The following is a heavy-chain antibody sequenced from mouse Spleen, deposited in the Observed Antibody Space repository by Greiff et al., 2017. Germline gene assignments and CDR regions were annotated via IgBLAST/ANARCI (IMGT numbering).Heavy chain of an antibody. J-gene: IGHJ1*01. CDR3: ARQGYYGSSENWYFDV. CDR2: ISNGGGST. V-gene: IGHV5-12*02. D-gene: IGHD1-1*01. CDR1: GFTFSDYY. Sequence: EVKLMESGGGLVQPGGSLKLSCATSGFTFSDYYMYWVRQTPEKRLEWVAYISNGGGSTYYPDTVKGRFTISRDNAKNTLYLQMSRLKSEDTAMYYCARQGYYGSSENWYFDVWGAGTTVTVSS.